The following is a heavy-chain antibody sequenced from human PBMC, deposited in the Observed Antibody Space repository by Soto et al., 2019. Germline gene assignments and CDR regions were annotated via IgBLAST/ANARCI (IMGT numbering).Heavy chain of an antibody. D-gene: IGHD6-19*01. J-gene: IGHJ3*02. CDR3: ARDIAVAGPDAFDI. Sequence: EVQLLESGRGLAQPGGSLRLSCAASGFSFSSYAMHWVRQAPGKGLEWVSTITGSGGSIYYADSVKGRFTISRDNSKNTLYLQMNSLRAEDTAVYYCARDIAVAGPDAFDIWGQGTMVTVSS. CDR2: ITGSGGSI. CDR1: GFSFSSYA. V-gene: IGHV3-23*01.